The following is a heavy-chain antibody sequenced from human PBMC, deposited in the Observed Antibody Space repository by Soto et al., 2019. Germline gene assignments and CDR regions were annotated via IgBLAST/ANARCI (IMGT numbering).Heavy chain of an antibody. Sequence: EVQMVESGGGLVQPGGSLRLSCAVSGFTFSSYWMTWVRQAPGKGLEWVANIKLDGSEKYYVDSVKGRFTISRDNAKRSLSXRVVRXXAEDTGMYYCARVRTVAGTVAAGTIGYYYYSGVDVWGPGTTVTVSS. V-gene: IGHV3-7*04. CDR1: GFTFSSYW. D-gene: IGHD6-19*01. CDR3: ARVRTVAGTVAAGTIGYYYYSGVDV. J-gene: IGHJ6*02. CDR2: IKLDGSEK.